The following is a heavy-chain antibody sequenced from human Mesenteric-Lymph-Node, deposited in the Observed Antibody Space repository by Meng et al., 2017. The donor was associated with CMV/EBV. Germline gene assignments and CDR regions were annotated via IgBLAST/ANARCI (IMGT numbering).Heavy chain of an antibody. D-gene: IGHD1-7*01. CDR3: ARGFRITGTNNWFDP. CDR2: INQSGST. J-gene: IGHJ5*02. Sequence: VYGGSFSDYYWSWIRQPPGKGLEWIGEINQSGSTNYNPSLKSRVTISVDTSKNQFSLKLSSVTAADTAVYYCARGFRITGTNNWFDPWGQGTLVTVSS. CDR1: GGSFSDYY. V-gene: IGHV4-34*01.